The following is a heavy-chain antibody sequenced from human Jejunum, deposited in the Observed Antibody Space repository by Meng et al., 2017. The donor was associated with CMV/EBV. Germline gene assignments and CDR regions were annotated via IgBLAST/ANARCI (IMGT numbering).Heavy chain of an antibody. V-gene: IGHV4-39*01. CDR3: ASPLGILGIVDL. J-gene: IGHJ2*01. D-gene: IGHD7-27*01. Sequence: QLQLQESGPRLVKPSETLPLTCTVSGGSISSSSYYWGWIRQPPGKGLEWIGSIYYSGSTYYNPSLKSRVTISVDTSKNQFSLKLSSVTAADTAVYYCASPLGILGIVDLWGRGTLVTVSS. CDR1: GGSISSSSYY. CDR2: IYYSGST.